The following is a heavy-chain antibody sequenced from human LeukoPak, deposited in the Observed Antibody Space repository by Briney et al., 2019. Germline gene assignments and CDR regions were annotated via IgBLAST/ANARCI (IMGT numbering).Heavy chain of an antibody. CDR3: ATSTYSSSPS. CDR1: EFSFSNYW. D-gene: IGHD6-6*01. J-gene: IGHJ5*02. CDR2: INEDGSEK. Sequence: VGSLRLSCAAPEFSFSNYWMIWVRQASGKGLEWVANINEDGSEKYYVGSVEGRFTISRDNAKNSLYLQMNNLRAEDTAVYYCATSTYSSSPSWGQGTLVTVSS. V-gene: IGHV3-7*01.